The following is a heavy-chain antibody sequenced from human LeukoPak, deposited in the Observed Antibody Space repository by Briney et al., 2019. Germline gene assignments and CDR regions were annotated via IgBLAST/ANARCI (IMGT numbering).Heavy chain of an antibody. CDR1: GFTFSSYG. D-gene: IGHD3-10*01. CDR2: ISYDGSNK. J-gene: IGHJ4*02. CDR3: AKDGNMVRGFLFDY. V-gene: IGHV3-30*18. Sequence: GGSLRLSCAASGFTFSSYGMHWVRQAPGKGLEWVAVISYDGSNKYYADSVKGRFTISRDNSKNTLYLQMNSLRAEDTAVYYCAKDGNMVRGFLFDYWGQGTLVTVSS.